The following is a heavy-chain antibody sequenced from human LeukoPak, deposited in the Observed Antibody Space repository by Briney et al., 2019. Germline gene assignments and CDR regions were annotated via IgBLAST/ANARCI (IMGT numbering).Heavy chain of an antibody. V-gene: IGHV3-23*01. CDR1: GFTFNSYA. CDR2: ISGSGGST. J-gene: IGHJ5*02. D-gene: IGHD3-22*01. Sequence: GGSLRLSCAASGFTFNSYAMSWVRQAPGKGLEWVSAISGSGGSTYYADSVKGRFTISRDNSKNTLYLQMNSLRAEDTAVYYCAKEGYYYDSSGLNWFDPWGQGTLVTVSS. CDR3: AKEGYYYDSSGLNWFDP.